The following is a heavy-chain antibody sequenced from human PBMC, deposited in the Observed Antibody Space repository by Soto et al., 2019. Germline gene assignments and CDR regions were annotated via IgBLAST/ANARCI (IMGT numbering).Heavy chain of an antibody. Sequence: GGSLRLSCAASGFTFSSYAMHWVRQAPGKGLEWVAVISYDGSNKYYADSVKGRFTISRDNSKNTLYLQMNSLRAEDTAVYYCASGGGYYDSRGPRRYYYGRAVGAQGTTFTVSS. D-gene: IGHD3-22*01. CDR3: ASGGGYYDSRGPRRYYYGRAV. V-gene: IGHV3-30-3*01. CDR1: GFTFSSYA. J-gene: IGHJ6*02. CDR2: ISYDGSNK.